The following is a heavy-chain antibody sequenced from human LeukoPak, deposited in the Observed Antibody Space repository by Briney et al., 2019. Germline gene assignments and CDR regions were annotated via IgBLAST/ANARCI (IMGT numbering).Heavy chain of an antibody. Sequence: SETLSLTCAVYGVSFSGYYWSWIRQPPGKGLEWIGEINHSGSTNYNPSLRSRVTISVDMSKNRFSVRLRSVNAADTAVYFCVRIISPYYTSGCYGSWGQGTLVTVSS. V-gene: IGHV4-34*01. CDR3: VRIISPYYTSGCYGS. CDR1: GVSFSGYY. D-gene: IGHD3-10*01. CDR2: INHSGST. J-gene: IGHJ5*02.